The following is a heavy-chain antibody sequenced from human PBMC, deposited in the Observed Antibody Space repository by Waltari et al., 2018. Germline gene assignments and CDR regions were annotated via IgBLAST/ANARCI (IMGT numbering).Heavy chain of an antibody. J-gene: IGHJ4*02. D-gene: IGHD3-9*01. V-gene: IGHV5-51*01. CDR1: GYSFTSYW. CDR2: IYPVDSDT. Sequence: EVQLVQSGAEVKKPGESLKISCKGSGYSFTSYWIGWVRQMPGKGLEWIGIIYPVDSDTRYSPSFQGQVTISADKSISTAYLQWSSLKASDTAMYYCVRRPTYYDILTGYYDYWGQGTLVTVSS. CDR3: VRRPTYYDILTGYYDY.